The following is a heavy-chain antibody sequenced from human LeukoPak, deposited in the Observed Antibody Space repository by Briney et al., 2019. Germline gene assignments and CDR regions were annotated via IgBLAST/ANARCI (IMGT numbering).Heavy chain of an antibody. Sequence: KSGGSLRLSCLASGFSFNSYTMNWVREPPGKGLEWVSTISPVSSYTWYAESVKGRFTISRDTPKNSLYLQMDSLRAEDTAVYYCVRDGSRIIGMDVWGQGTTVTVPS. V-gene: IGHV3-21*01. D-gene: IGHD2-15*01. J-gene: IGHJ6*02. CDR3: VRDGSRIIGMDV. CDR2: ISPVSSYT. CDR1: GFSFNSYT.